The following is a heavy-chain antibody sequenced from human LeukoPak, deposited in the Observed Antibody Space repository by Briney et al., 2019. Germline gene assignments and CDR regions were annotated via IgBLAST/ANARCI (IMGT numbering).Heavy chain of an antibody. V-gene: IGHV3-30*02. CDR3: AKDYDFWSGYYSPTRGYFDY. D-gene: IGHD3-3*01. J-gene: IGHJ4*02. CDR1: GFTFSSYG. Sequence: GGSLRLSCAASGFTFSSYGMHWVRQAPGKGLEWVAFMRYDGSNKYYADSVKGRFTISRDNSKNTLYLQMNSLRAEDAAVYYCAKDYDFWSGYYSPTRGYFDYWGQGTLVTVSS. CDR2: MRYDGSNK.